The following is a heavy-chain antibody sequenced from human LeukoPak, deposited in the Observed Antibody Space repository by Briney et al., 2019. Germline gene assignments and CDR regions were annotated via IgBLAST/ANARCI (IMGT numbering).Heavy chain of an antibody. V-gene: IGHV4-34*01. CDR3: ARGKRYCSSTSCYLHRSSFDY. CDR2: INHSGST. Sequence: SETLSLTCAVYGGSFSGYHWSWIRQPPGKGLEWIGEINHSGSTNYNPSLKSRVTISVDTSKNQFSLKLSSVTAADTAVYYCARGKRYCSSTSCYLHRSSFDYWGQGTLVTVSS. D-gene: IGHD2-2*01. CDR1: GGSFSGYH. J-gene: IGHJ4*02.